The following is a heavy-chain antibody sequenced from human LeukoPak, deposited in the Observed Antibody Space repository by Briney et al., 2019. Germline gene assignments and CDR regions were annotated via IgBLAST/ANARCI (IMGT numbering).Heavy chain of an antibody. CDR1: GGSISNYY. Sequence: PSETLSLTCTVSGGSISNYYWSWIRQPPGKGLEWIAYIDYRGSTTYNPSLKSRVTISVDTSRNQFSLKLSSVTAADTAVYYCARSRSGYSYDHAAFDIWGQETMVTVSS. D-gene: IGHD5-18*01. CDR2: IDYRGST. J-gene: IGHJ3*02. CDR3: ARSRSGYSYDHAAFDI. V-gene: IGHV4-59*01.